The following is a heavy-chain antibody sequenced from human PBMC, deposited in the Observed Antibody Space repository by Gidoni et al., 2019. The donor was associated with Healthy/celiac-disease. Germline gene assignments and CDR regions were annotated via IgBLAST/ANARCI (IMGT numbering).Heavy chain of an antibody. CDR1: GFTFSSYG. D-gene: IGHD3-22*01. J-gene: IGHJ4*02. CDR2: IWYDGSNK. Sequence: QVQLVESGGGVVQPGRSLRLSCAASGFTFSSYGMHWVRQAPGKGLEWVAVIWYDGSNKYYADSVKGRFTISRDNSKNTLYLQMNSLRAEDTAVYYCARGYYYDSSGYYSWGQGTLVTVSS. V-gene: IGHV3-33*01. CDR3: ARGYYYDSSGYYS.